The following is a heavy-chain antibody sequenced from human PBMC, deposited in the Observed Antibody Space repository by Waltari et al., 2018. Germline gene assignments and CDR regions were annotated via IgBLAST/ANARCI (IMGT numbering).Heavy chain of an antibody. CDR3: ARRGRWKAVDYYYMDV. J-gene: IGHJ6*03. Sequence: QVQLVQSGAEGKKPGASVKVSCKASGYPFTGSYMHWVRQAPGQGLEWMGWINPNSGGTNYAQKFQGRVTMTRDTSISTAYMELSRLRSDDTAVYYCARRGRWKAVDYYYMDVWGKGTTVTVSS. D-gene: IGHD1-1*01. CDR1: GYPFTGSY. V-gene: IGHV1-2*02. CDR2: INPNSGGT.